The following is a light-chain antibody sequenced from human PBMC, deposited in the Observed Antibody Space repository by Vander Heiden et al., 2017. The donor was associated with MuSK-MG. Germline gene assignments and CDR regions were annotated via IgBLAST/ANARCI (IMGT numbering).Light chain of an antibody. J-gene: IGKJ1*01. CDR3: QQSDSTPWT. CDR1: QGISSY. CDR2: AAS. Sequence: SPSSLSASVGDRVTITCRASQGISSYLTWYQQKPGKAPKLLIYAASTLQSGVPSRFSGSGSGTDFTLTISSLQPEDFATYYCQQSDSTPWTFGQGTKVEIK. V-gene: IGKV1-39*01.